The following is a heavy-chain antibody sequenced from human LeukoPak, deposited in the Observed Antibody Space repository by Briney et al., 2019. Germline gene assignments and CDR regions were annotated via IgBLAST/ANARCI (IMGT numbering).Heavy chain of an antibody. D-gene: IGHD2-2*01. CDR1: GYTFTSYG. J-gene: IGHJ4*02. V-gene: IGHV1-18*01. Sequence: ASVKVSCKASGYTFTSYGISWVRQAPGQGLEWIGLISAYNGNPKYAQTLPGRVTMSTATSTNTAYMELRSLRSDDTAVYYCASGYCSSTSCQIDCWGQGTLVTVSS. CDR2: ISAYNGNP. CDR3: ASGYCSSTSCQIDC.